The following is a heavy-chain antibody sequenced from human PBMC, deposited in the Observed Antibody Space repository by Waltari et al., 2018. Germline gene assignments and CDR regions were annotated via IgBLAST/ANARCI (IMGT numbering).Heavy chain of an antibody. Sequence: QVQLVQSGAEVEKPGSSVKVSCKASGGTFSSYAISWVRQAPGQGLEWMGGIIPIFGTANYAQKVQGRVTITADESTSTAYMELSSLRSEDTAVYYCASPLCGGDCYSYEYFQHWGQGTLVTVSS. CDR2: IIPIFGTA. CDR3: ASPLCGGDCYSYEYFQH. V-gene: IGHV1-69*01. CDR1: GGTFSSYA. D-gene: IGHD2-21*02. J-gene: IGHJ1*01.